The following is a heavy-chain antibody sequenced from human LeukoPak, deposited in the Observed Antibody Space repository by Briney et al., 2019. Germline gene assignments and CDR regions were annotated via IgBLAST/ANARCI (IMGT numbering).Heavy chain of an antibody. CDR3: ARDIAGAHYYYYYMDV. V-gene: IGHV3-53*01. CDR2: IYSGGST. D-gene: IGHD6-13*01. Sequence: PGGSLRLSCAASGFTLSSNYMIWLRQAPGKGLEWVSVIYSGGSTYYADSVKGRFTISRDNSKNTLYLQMNSLRAEDTAVYHCARDIAGAHYYYYYMDVWSKGTTVTVSS. CDR1: GFTLSSNY. J-gene: IGHJ6*03.